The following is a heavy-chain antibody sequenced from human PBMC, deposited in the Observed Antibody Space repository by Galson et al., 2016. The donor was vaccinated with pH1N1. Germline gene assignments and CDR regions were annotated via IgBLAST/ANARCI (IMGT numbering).Heavy chain of an antibody. CDR2: IWLVGSLI. Sequence: QSGAEVKKPGESLKLSCKGSGYKFASSWIVWVRQMPGKGLEWMGIIWLVGSLITYKPSFQGQVTISADKSINIVYLECSSLKASDTATYYCARQNDYGDYRGDAFDIWGQGTLVTVSS. CDR1: GYKFASSW. CDR3: ARQNDYGDYRGDAFDI. V-gene: IGHV5-51*01. D-gene: IGHD4-17*01. J-gene: IGHJ3*02.